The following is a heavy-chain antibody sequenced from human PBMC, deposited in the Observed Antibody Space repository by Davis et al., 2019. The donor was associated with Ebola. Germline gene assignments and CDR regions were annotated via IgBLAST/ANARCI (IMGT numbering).Heavy chain of an antibody. Sequence: KISCAASGFTFSSYAISWVRQAPGQGLEWMGGIIPIFGTANYAQKFQGRVTITADKSTSTAYMELSSLRSEDTAVYYCARTKIEYSSFWGLYYYGMDVWGQGTTVTVSS. D-gene: IGHD6-6*01. J-gene: IGHJ6*02. V-gene: IGHV1-69*06. CDR2: IIPIFGTA. CDR1: GFTFSSYA. CDR3: ARTKIEYSSFWGLYYYGMDV.